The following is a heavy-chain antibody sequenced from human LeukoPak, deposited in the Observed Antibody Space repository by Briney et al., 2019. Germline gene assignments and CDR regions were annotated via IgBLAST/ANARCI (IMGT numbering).Heavy chain of an antibody. D-gene: IGHD1-26*01. J-gene: IGHJ5*02. V-gene: IGHV4-61*02. CDR3: ARRSGSQGWLDP. CDR2: IYTSGST. Sequence: PSETLSLTCTVSGGSISSGSYYWSWIRQPAGKGLEWIGRIYTSGSTNYNPSLKSRVTISVDTSKNQFSLKLSSVTAADTAVYYCARRSGSQGWLDPWGQGTPVTVSS. CDR1: GGSISSGSYY.